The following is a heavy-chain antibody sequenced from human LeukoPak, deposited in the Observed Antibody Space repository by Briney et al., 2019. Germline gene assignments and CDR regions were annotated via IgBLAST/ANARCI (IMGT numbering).Heavy chain of an antibody. D-gene: IGHD3-22*01. J-gene: IGHJ3*01. V-gene: IGHV1-18*01. CDR2: VSPSSGHT. Sequence: ASVKASCKAFGYTFTNYGITWLRQAPGQGREWMGWVSPSSGHTNYTQNLQDRVTMTTDTPTNTAYMELRSLRSDDTAVYYCARDLIVVVGDVFDLWVQGTMVTVSS. CDR3: ARDLIVVVGDVFDL. CDR1: GYTFTNYG.